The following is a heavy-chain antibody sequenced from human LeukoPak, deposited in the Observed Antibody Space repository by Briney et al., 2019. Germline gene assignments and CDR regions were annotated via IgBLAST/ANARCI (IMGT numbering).Heavy chain of an antibody. V-gene: IGHV1-69*06. CDR2: IVPIFGKP. CDR3: ARGKLLDTFDI. D-gene: IGHD3-10*01. CDR1: GGTFSTYA. Sequence: ASVKVSCKASGGTFSTYAISWVRQAPGQGLEWKGGIVPIFGKPSYAQKFQGRVTITADTSTSTVYMELSSLRSDDTAVYYCARGKLLDTFDIWGQGTMVAVSS. J-gene: IGHJ3*02.